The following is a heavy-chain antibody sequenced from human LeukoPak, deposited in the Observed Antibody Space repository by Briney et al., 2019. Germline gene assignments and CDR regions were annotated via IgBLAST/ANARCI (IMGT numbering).Heavy chain of an antibody. V-gene: IGHV3-7*01. CDR2: IKQDGSDY. CDR3: AREQTPVIHYYFDS. Sequence: PGGSLRLSCAASGFTFSSYWMSWVHQAPGKGLEWVANIKQDGSDYYYVDSVKGRFIISRDNAKNSLYLQMNSLRAEDTAVYYCAREQTPVIHYYFDSWGQGTLVTVSS. CDR1: GFTFSSYW. D-gene: IGHD3-16*02. J-gene: IGHJ4*02.